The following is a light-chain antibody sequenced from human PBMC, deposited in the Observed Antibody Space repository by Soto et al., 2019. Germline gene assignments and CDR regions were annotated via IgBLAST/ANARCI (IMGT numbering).Light chain of an antibody. J-gene: IGKJ5*01. V-gene: IGKV3-11*01. CDR1: QSVSSY. Sequence: EIVLTQSPATLSLSPGERATLSCRASQSVSSYLAWYQQKPGQAPRLLIYDASNRATGIPARFSGSGSGTDFTLTISSLEPEDFAVYSCQQRSNWPLSITFGQGTRLEIK. CDR2: DAS. CDR3: QQRSNWPLSIT.